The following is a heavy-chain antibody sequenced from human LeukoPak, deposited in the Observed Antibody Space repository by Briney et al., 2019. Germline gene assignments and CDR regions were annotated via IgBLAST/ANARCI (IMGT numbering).Heavy chain of an antibody. Sequence: GGSLRLXCAASGFTFSSYAMSWVRQAPGKELEWVSAISGSGGSTYYADSVKGRFTISRDNSKNTLYLQMNSLRAEDTAVYYCAKESYYYDSSGYYPYFDYWGQGTLVTVSS. CDR2: ISGSGGST. D-gene: IGHD3-22*01. J-gene: IGHJ4*02. CDR3: AKESYYYDSSGYYPYFDY. CDR1: GFTFSSYA. V-gene: IGHV3-23*01.